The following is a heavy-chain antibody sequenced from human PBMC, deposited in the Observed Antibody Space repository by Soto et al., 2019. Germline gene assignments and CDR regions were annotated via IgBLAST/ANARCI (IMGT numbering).Heavy chain of an antibody. CDR2: IIPIFGTA. V-gene: IGHV1-69*13. D-gene: IGHD3-16*01. CDR1: GGTFSSYA. Sequence: SVKVSCKASGGTFSSYAISRVRQAPGQGLEWMGGIIPIFGTANYAQKFQGRVTITADESTSTAYMELSSLRSEDTAVYYCARDSPTFGGPTLYWGQGTLVTVSS. CDR3: ARDSPTFGGPTLY. J-gene: IGHJ4*02.